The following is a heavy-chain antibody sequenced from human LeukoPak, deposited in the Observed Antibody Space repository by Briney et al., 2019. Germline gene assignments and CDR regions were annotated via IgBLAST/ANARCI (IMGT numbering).Heavy chain of an antibody. D-gene: IGHD3-22*01. CDR3: ARGDGPYYYDSSGSPGGY. V-gene: IGHV1-2*06. J-gene: IGHJ4*02. CDR1: GYTFTGYY. Sequence: ASVKVSCKASGYTFTGYYMHWVRQAPGQGLEWMGRINPNSGGTNYAQKFQGRVTMTRNTSISTAYMELSSLRSEDTAVYYCARGDGPYYYDSSGSPGGYWGQGTLVTVSS. CDR2: INPNSGGT.